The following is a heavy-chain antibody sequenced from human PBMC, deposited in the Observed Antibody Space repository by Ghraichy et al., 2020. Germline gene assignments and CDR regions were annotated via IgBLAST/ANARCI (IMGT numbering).Heavy chain of an antibody. CDR3: ARLGDYCLKD. Sequence: SETLSLTCTVSGGSISSKYWSWIRQPPGKGLEWIGYISSSGSIHYNPSLKSRVTISVDTSKHQFSLKVNSVIAADTAVYYCARLGDYCLKDWGQGTLVSVSA. CDR1: GGSISSKY. D-gene: IGHD5-12*01. CDR2: ISSSGSI. J-gene: IGHJ4*02. V-gene: IGHV4-59*01.